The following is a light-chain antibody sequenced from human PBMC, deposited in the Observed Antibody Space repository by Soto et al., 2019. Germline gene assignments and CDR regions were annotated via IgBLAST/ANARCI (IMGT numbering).Light chain of an antibody. V-gene: IGKV1-5*01. CDR2: DAS. J-gene: IGKJ1*01. CDR1: QSVSRW. Sequence: DIPMTQSPSTLSASVGDTVTITCRASQSVSRWLAWYRQKPGKAPRLLVYDASTLAIGVPSRFSGSGSGTELTLTITSLQPDDFGTYYCQQYNSYSPTFGPGTKVQIK. CDR3: QQYNSYSPT.